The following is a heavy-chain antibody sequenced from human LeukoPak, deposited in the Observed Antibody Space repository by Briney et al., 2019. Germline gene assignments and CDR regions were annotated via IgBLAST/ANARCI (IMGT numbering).Heavy chain of an antibody. Sequence: SETLSHICTLPGGSIRRYYWSWIRQPAGKGLDWIGRIYTSGSTNYNPSLKSRVTMSVDTSKNQFSLELSSVTAADSAVYYCARDVYSSGWYSTWFDPWGQGTLVTVSS. CDR2: IYTSGST. V-gene: IGHV4-4*07. CDR1: GGSIRRYY. CDR3: ARDVYSSGWYSTWFDP. D-gene: IGHD6-19*01. J-gene: IGHJ5*02.